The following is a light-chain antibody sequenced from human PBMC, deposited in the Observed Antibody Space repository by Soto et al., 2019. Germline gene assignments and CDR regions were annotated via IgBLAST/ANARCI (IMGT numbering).Light chain of an antibody. CDR2: EVS. J-gene: IGKJ1*01. CDR3: MQSIQLPRT. CDR1: QSLLHSDGKTY. V-gene: IGKV2D-29*01. Sequence: DIVMTQTPPSLSVTPGQPPSISCNSSQSLLHSDGKTYLYWYLQRSGQPPQLLIHEVSNRFSGVPDRFSGSGSGTDFTLEISRVEAEDVGIYYCMQSIQLPRTFGQGTKVEIK.